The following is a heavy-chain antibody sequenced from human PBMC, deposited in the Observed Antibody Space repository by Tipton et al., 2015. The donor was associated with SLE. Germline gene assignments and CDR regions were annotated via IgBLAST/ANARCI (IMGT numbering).Heavy chain of an antibody. CDR3: ARENVAADGALDV. V-gene: IGHV4-61*02. CDR1: GASIKSGSYF. J-gene: IGHJ3*01. D-gene: IGHD6-13*01. Sequence: TLSLTCTVSGASIKSGSYFWTRIRQPAGKGLEWIGRMFSSGDTNYNPSLKNRLTMSVDTSKNQFSLTVNSVTAADTAVYYCARENVAADGALDVWGQGTMVTVSS. CDR2: MFSSGDT.